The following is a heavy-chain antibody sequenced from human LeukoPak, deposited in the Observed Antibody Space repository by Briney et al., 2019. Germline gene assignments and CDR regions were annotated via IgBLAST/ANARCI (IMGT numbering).Heavy chain of an antibody. CDR1: GYSFTSYW. CDR3: ARQYNWDDFGVRH. J-gene: IGHJ1*01. V-gene: IGHV5-51*01. D-gene: IGHD1-20*01. CDR2: IYPGDSDT. Sequence: GESLKISCKGPGYSFTSYWIGWVRQMPGKGLEWMGIIYPGDSDTRYSPSFQGQVTISADKSISTAYLQWSSLKASDTAMYYCARQYNWDDFGVRHWGQGTLVTVSS.